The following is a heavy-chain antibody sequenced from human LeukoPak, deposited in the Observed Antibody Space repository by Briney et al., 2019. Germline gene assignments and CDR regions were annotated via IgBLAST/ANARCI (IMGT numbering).Heavy chain of an antibody. CDR1: GYTLTELS. Sequence: ASVKVSCKVSGYTLTELSMHWVRQAPGQGLEWMGWISAYNGNTNYAQKLQGRVTMTTDTSTSTAYMELRSLRSDDTAVYYCARSLSSSSSLYYYYMDVWGKGTTVTVSS. CDR3: ARSLSSSSSLYYYYMDV. J-gene: IGHJ6*03. D-gene: IGHD6-6*01. CDR2: ISAYNGNT. V-gene: IGHV1-18*01.